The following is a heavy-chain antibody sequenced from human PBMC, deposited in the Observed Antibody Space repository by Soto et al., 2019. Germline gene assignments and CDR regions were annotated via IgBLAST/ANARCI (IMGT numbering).Heavy chain of an antibody. J-gene: IGHJ4*02. V-gene: IGHV4-59*01. CDR1: GGSISGSY. D-gene: IGHD6-19*01. CDR3: ARSVAVPGAHIDY. CDR2: VYYTGST. Sequence: SETLSLTCSVSGGSISGSYWSWIRQSLGKGLEWLGYVYYTGSTNYSPSLRSRVSISVDTSKNEFSLRLSSVTAADTAVYFCARSVAVPGAHIDYWGQGAQVTVSS.